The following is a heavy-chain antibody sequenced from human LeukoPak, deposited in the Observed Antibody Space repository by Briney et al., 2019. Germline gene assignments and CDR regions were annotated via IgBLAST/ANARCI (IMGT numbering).Heavy chain of an antibody. CDR3: ARDQSGYSSGEYDY. V-gene: IGHV1-8*01. CDR1: GYTFTSYD. Sequence: ASVKVSCKASGYTFTSYDINWVRQATGQGLEWMGWMNPNSGNTGYAQKFQGRVTMTRNTSISTAYMELNSLRAEDTAVYYCARDQSGYSSGEYDYWGQGTLVTVSS. D-gene: IGHD6-19*01. J-gene: IGHJ4*02. CDR2: MNPNSGNT.